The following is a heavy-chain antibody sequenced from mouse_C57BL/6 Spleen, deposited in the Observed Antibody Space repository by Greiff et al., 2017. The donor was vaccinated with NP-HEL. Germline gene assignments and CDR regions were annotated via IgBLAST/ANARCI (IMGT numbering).Heavy chain of an antibody. CDR2: IDPATGGT. CDR3: TRGITTVVATRFAY. Sequence: VQLQESGAELVRPGASVTLSCKASGYTFTDYEMHWVKQTPVHGLEWIGAIDPATGGTAYNQKFKGKAILTADKSSSTAYMELRSLTSEDSAVYYCTRGITTVVATRFAYWGQGTLVTVSA. D-gene: IGHD1-1*01. V-gene: IGHV1-15*01. J-gene: IGHJ3*01. CDR1: GYTFTDYE.